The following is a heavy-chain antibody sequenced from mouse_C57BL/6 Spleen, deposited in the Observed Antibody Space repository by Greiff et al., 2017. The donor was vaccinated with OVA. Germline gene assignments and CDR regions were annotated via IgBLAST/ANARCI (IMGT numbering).Heavy chain of an antibody. CDR1: GYSITSGYY. CDR3: ARDGGSSFLWYFDV. D-gene: IGHD1-1*01. CDR2: ISYDGSN. V-gene: IGHV3-6*01. J-gene: IGHJ1*03. Sequence: EVQLQQSGPGLVKPSQSLSLTCSVTGYSITSGYYWNWIRQFPGNKLEWMGYISYDGSNNYNPSLKNRISITRDTSKNQFFLKLNSVTTEDTATYYCARDGGSSFLWYFDVWGTGTTVTVSS.